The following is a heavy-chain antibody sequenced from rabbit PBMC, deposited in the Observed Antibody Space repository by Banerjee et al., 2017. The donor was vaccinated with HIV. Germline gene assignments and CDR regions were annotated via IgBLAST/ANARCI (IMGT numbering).Heavy chain of an antibody. CDR1: GFSFSNSYY. D-gene: IGHD8-1*01. CDR3: ARMNAGCGYTLDL. V-gene: IGHV1S40*01. Sequence: QSLEESGGDLVKPGASLTLTCTASGFSFSNSYYMCWVRQAPGKGLEWIACIYAGSSGVTYYAKWAEARLPISNTSTTTVTLQMTSLTAADPATSFCARMNAGCGYTLDLLGPGT. CDR2: IYAGSSGVT. J-gene: IGHJ4*01.